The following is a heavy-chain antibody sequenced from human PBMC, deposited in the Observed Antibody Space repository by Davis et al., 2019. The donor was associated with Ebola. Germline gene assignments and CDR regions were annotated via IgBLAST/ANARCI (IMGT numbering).Heavy chain of an antibody. CDR2: IYSGGDA. D-gene: IGHD6-13*01. CDR1: GFTVSSNH. CDR3: ARAVCTYSSSCHWFDP. Sequence: PGGSLRLSCAASGFTVSSNHMNWVRQAPGKGLEWVSVIYSGGDAYCADSVKDRFTISRDNSKNTLYLQMNSLRAEDTAVYYCARAVCTYSSSCHWFDPWGQGTLVTVSS. V-gene: IGHV3-66*01. J-gene: IGHJ5*02.